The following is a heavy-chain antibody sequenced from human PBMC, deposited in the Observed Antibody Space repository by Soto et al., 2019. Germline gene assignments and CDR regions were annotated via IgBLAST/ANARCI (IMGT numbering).Heavy chain of an antibody. Sequence: GGSLRLSCAASGFTFSNAWMSWVRQAPGKGLEWVGRIKNKTDGGTTDYAAPVKGRFTISRDDSKNTLYLQMNSLKTEDTAVYYCTTVPGYYDVWSGYYGAFDIWGQGAMVTV. J-gene: IGHJ3*02. CDR1: GFTFSNAW. D-gene: IGHD3-3*01. V-gene: IGHV3-15*01. CDR3: TTVPGYYDVWSGYYGAFDI. CDR2: IKNKTDGGTT.